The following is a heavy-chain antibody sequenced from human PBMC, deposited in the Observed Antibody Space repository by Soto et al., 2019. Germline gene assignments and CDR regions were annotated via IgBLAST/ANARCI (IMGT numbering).Heavy chain of an antibody. CDR1: GYTFTSYG. CDR3: ARERGSGDNTAMVTGYLDL. D-gene: IGHD5-18*01. V-gene: IGHV1-18*01. CDR2: ISAYNGNT. Sequence: QVQLVQSGAEVKKPGASVKVSCKASGYTFTSYGISWVRQAPGQGLEWMGWISAYNGNTNYAQKLQGRVTMTTDTSTSTAYMELRSLRSDDTAVYYCARERGSGDNTAMVTGYLDLWGRGTLVTVSS. J-gene: IGHJ2*01.